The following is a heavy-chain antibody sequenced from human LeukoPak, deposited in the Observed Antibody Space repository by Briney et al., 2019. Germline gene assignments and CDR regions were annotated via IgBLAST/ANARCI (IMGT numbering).Heavy chain of an antibody. Sequence: PGGSLRLSCAASGFSFSNHSMNWVRQAPGKGLEWVAVIATDGKTTYYADSVKGRFTISRDNSKNTLYLQITSLRAEDTAVYYCAKDPDPDYWGQGTLVTVSS. V-gene: IGHV3-30*18. CDR1: GFSFSNHS. CDR3: AKDPDPDY. CDR2: IATDGKTT. D-gene: IGHD1-14*01. J-gene: IGHJ4*02.